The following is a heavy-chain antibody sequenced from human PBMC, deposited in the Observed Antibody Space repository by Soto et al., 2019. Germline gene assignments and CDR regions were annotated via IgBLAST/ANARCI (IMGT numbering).Heavy chain of an antibody. D-gene: IGHD3-22*01. CDR2: IYYSGNT. CDR3: ARDWHYYDSSGYPRVYGMDV. Sequence: SETLSLTCTVSGGSISPYYWSWIRQPPGKGLEWIGYIYYSGNTEYNPSLKSRVTISVDTSKNQFSLKLSSVTAADTAVYYCARDWHYYDSSGYPRVYGMDVWGQGTTVTV. V-gene: IGHV4-59*01. J-gene: IGHJ6*02. CDR1: GGSISPYY.